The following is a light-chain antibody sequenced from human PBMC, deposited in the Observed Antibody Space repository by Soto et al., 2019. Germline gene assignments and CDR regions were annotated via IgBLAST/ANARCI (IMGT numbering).Light chain of an antibody. CDR1: NIGSKR. Sequence: SYEMTQPPSVSEAAGQPASISCMGNNIGSKRVHWYQQKPDQAPVLVVYDDSDRPSRTPERFSGSNSGNTATLTISRVEAGEEADYYCQVWDSNSDHPYWVFGGGTKVTVL. V-gene: IGLV3-21*02. CDR2: DDS. CDR3: QVWDSNSDHPYWV. J-gene: IGLJ3*02.